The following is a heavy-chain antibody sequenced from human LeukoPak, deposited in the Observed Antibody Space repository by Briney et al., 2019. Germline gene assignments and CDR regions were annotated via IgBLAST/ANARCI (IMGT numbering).Heavy chain of an antibody. CDR2: IYQSGST. D-gene: IGHD3-22*01. CDR1: GYSISSGYY. V-gene: IGHV4-38-2*01. J-gene: IGHJ4*02. Sequence: SETLSLTCAVSGYSISSGYYWGWIRQPPGKGLEWIGSIYQSGSTYYNPSLKSRVTISVDTSKNQFSLKLSSVTAADTAVYYCATYSSGYNTFDYWGQGTLVTVSS. CDR3: ATYSSGYNTFDY.